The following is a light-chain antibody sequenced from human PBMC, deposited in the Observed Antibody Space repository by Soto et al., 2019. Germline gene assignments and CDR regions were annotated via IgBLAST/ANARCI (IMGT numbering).Light chain of an antibody. V-gene: IGKV1-5*01. CDR2: DAS. Sequence: DIEMTQSPSTLSASVGDRVVITCLASQSISKWLAWYQQKPGKAPKFLIYDASTLESGVPSRFSGSGSGTECTLTISSLQPEDVATFYCQQYSTFPRTLGQGTKVDI. CDR3: QQYSTFPRT. CDR1: QSISKW. J-gene: IGKJ1*01.